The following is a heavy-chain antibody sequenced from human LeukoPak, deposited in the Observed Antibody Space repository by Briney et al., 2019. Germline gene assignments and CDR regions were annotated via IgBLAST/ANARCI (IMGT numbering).Heavy chain of an antibody. Sequence: GGSLRLSCAASGFTFSSYAMSWVRQAPGKGLEWVSAISGSGGSTYYADSVKGRFTIPRDNSKNTLYLQMNSLRAEDTAVYYCAKDPEEGYYFDYWGQGTLVTVSS. CDR1: GFTFSSYA. CDR2: ISGSGGST. J-gene: IGHJ4*02. D-gene: IGHD1-14*01. V-gene: IGHV3-23*01. CDR3: AKDPEEGYYFDY.